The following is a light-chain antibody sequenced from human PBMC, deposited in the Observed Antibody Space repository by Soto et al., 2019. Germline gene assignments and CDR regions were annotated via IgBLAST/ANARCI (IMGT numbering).Light chain of an antibody. J-gene: IGLJ1*01. CDR1: SFNIGNNY. CDR2: ENN. V-gene: IGLV1-51*02. CDR3: GTWDSSLSALV. Sequence: QSVLTQPPSVSAAPGQKVTISCSGSSFNIGNNYVSWYQQLPGTSPKLLLYENNKRPSGILDRFSGSKSGTSATLGITGLQTGDDADYYCGTWDSSLSALVFGTGPQLTVL.